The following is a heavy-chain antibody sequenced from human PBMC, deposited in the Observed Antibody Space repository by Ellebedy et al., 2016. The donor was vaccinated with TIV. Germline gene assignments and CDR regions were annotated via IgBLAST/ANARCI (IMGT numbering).Heavy chain of an antibody. Sequence: PGGSLRLSCVASGFTFSSNGMHWVRQAPGQGLEWLTVTWYDGSNKFYEESVKGRFNISRDNSKKTLYLQMNRLRAEDTAVYYCARDWGGYGSGIMGVWGQGTTVTVSS. CDR2: TWYDGSNK. D-gene: IGHD3-10*01. V-gene: IGHV3-33*01. CDR3: ARDWGGYGSGIMGV. CDR1: GFTFSSNG. J-gene: IGHJ6*02.